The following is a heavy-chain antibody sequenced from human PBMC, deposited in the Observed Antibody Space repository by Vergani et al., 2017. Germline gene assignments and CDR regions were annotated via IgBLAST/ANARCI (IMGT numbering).Heavy chain of an antibody. CDR1: GGSISSGGYS. D-gene: IGHD4-17*01. Sequence: QLQLQESGSGLVKPSQTLSLTCAVSGGSISSGGYSWSWIRQPPGKGLEWIGYIYHSGSTYYNPSLKSRVTISVDTSKNQFSLKLSSVTAADTAVYYCARGGGYGDYWYFDLWGRGTLVTVSS. J-gene: IGHJ2*01. CDR3: ARGGGYGDYWYFDL. V-gene: IGHV4-30-2*01. CDR2: IYHSGST.